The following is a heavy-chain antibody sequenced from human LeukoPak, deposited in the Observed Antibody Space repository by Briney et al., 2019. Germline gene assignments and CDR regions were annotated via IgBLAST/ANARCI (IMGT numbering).Heavy chain of an antibody. CDR1: GGSMSSHY. CDR2: IYYSVTT. Sequence: PSETLSLTCTVSGGSMSSHYWSSLRHHPGKGLEWLGYIYYSVTTNYNPSLKSRVTISVETSKNQFSLKLNSVTAADTAVYYCARLGIAAAAYFDYWGRASLLAVSS. V-gene: IGHV4-59*08. J-gene: IGHJ4*02. D-gene: IGHD6-13*01. CDR3: ARLGIAAAAYFDY.